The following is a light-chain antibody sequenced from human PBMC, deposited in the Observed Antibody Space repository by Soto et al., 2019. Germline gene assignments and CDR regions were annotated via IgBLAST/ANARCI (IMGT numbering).Light chain of an antibody. V-gene: IGKV1-39*01. CDR2: AAS. CDR3: QQSYTTPIT. CDR1: QTISSH. J-gene: IGKJ1*01. Sequence: SPLTKSRSALTATEGDRVIITCRASQTISSHLNWYQQKPGKAPNLLVYAASSLQSGVPSRFTGSGSGTDFTLTISSLQPEDFATYFCQQSYTTPITFGQGTKVDIK.